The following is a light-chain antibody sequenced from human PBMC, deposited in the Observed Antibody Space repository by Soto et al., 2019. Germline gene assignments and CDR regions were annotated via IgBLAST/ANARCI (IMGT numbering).Light chain of an antibody. CDR1: QTVSSN. CDR2: DAS. J-gene: IGKJ5*01. Sequence: TQSPGTLSSSPGERATLSCRASQTVSSNYLAWYQQKPGRAPRLLIYDASSRATGIPDRFSGSGSGTEFTLTISSLQSEDFAVYYCQQYDNWPPITFGQGTRLEIK. V-gene: IGKV3D-15*01. CDR3: QQYDNWPPIT.